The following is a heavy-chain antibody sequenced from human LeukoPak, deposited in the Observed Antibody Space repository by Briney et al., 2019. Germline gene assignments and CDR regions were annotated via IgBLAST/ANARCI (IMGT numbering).Heavy chain of an antibody. J-gene: IGHJ4*02. V-gene: IGHV3-53*01. D-gene: IGHD3-16*01. CDR3: ARSAPLGTHQYYFDY. CDR2: IYSGGSR. CDR1: GFTVSSNY. Sequence: GGSLRLSCAASGFTVSSNYMSWVRQAPGKGLKWVSVIYSGGSRYYADSVKGRFSLSRDNSRNALYLQMNSLRADDTAVYYCARSAPLGTHQYYFDYWGQGTLVTVSS.